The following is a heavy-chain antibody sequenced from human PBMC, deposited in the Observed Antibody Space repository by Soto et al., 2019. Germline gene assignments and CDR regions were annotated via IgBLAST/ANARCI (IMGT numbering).Heavy chain of an antibody. D-gene: IGHD3-9*01. V-gene: IGHV1-69*01. CDR2: IIPIFGTP. J-gene: IGHJ4*02. CDR1: GGTFSRYA. Sequence: QVQLVQSGAEVKKPGSSVKVSCMASGGTFSRYAISWVRQAPGQGLEWMGGIIPIFGTPNYAQKFQGRVRVTADESTNTAYMGLSSLRSEGTAVSYCARGRRDNVFLTGYPEFVYWGQGTLVTVSS. CDR3: ARGRRDNVFLTGYPEFVY.